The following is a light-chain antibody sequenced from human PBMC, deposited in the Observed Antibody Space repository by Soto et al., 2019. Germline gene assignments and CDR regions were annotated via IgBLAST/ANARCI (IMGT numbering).Light chain of an antibody. CDR3: SSYAGSNNVP. CDR1: SSDVGGYNY. Sequence: QSALTQPPSASGSPGQSVTISCTGTSSDVGGYNYVSWYQHHPGKAPKLVIYEVNKRPSGVPDRFSGSKSGNTASLTVSGLQAEDEADYYCSSYAGSNNVPFGGGTKVTVL. CDR2: EVN. V-gene: IGLV2-8*01. J-gene: IGLJ2*01.